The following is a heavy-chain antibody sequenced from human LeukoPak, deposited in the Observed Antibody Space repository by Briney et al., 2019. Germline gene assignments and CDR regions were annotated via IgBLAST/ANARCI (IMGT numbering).Heavy chain of an antibody. CDR1: GFTFSSYG. D-gene: IGHD5-12*01. Sequence: GRSLRLSCAASGFTFSSYGMHWVRQAPGKGLEWVAVISYDGSNKYYADSVKGRFTISRDNSKNTLYLQMNSRRAEDTAVYYCAKSGYSGYDSGIDYWGQGTLVTVSS. J-gene: IGHJ4*02. V-gene: IGHV3-30*18. CDR3: AKSGYSGYDSGIDY. CDR2: ISYDGSNK.